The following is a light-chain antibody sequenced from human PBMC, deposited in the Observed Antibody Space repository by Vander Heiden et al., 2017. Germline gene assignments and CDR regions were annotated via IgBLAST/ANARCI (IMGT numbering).Light chain of an antibody. J-gene: IGKJ3*01. Sequence: DIQMTQSPSSLSASVGDTLTITCRASHGISNYLAWYQQRPGQVPKLLIYAAYTLQSGVPSRFSGGGSGTDFTLTISGLQPEDVATYYCQKYNTGVTFGPGTKVDLK. CDR1: HGISNY. V-gene: IGKV1-27*01. CDR3: QKYNTGVT. CDR2: AAY.